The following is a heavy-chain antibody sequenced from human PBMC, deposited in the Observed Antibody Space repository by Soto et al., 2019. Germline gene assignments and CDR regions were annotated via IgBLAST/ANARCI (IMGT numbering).Heavy chain of an antibody. CDR3: VRSFTWYSEADY. D-gene: IGHD6-13*01. CDR1: GFSYNSYA. CDR2: ISGGGGDT. V-gene: IGHV3-23*01. Sequence: EVQLLESGGGLVQPGGSLRLSCAASGFSYNSYALSWVRQAPGKGLEWVSSISGGGGDTSYADSVRGRFTISRDNSKNTLYLLMNSLRADDAAVYYCVRSFTWYSEADYWGHRTLVTVSS. J-gene: IGHJ4*01.